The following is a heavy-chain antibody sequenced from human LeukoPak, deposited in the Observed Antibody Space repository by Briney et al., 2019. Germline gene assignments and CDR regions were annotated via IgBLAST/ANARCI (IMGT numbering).Heavy chain of an antibody. V-gene: IGHV4-59*08. J-gene: IGHJ3*02. CDR2: IYYSGST. Sequence: SETLSLTCTVSGGSISSYYWSWIRQPPGKGLEWIGYIYYSGSTNYNPSLKSRVTISVDTSKNQFSLKLSSVTAADTAVYYCARLETTVTTLTDAFDNWGQGTMVTVSS. CDR1: GGSISSYY. D-gene: IGHD4-17*01. CDR3: ARLETTVTTLTDAFDN.